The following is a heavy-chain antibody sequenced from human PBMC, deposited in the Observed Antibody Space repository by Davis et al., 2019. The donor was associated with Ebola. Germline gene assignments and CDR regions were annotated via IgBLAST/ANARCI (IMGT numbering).Heavy chain of an antibody. J-gene: IGHJ5*02. Sequence: MPSETLSLTCAVYGGSFSGYYWSWIRQPPGKGLEWIGEINHSGSTNYNPSLKSRVTISVDTSKNQFSLKLSSVTAADTAVYYCARTPSSSWDNGFDPWGQGTLVTVSS. CDR2: INHSGST. CDR3: ARTPSSSWDNGFDP. D-gene: IGHD6-13*01. V-gene: IGHV4-34*01. CDR1: GGSFSGYY.